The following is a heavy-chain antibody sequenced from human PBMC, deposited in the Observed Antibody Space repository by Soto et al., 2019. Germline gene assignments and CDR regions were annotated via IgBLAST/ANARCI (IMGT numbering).Heavy chain of an antibody. D-gene: IGHD2-8*01. J-gene: IGHJ4*02. V-gene: IGHV3-23*01. CDR2: ISGTGDTT. Sequence: GGSLRLSCAASEFTFTSYAMSWVRQAPGKGLEWVSTISGTGDTTYYTDSVEGRFTISRDNSKNTLFLQMNNLRTEDTAVYYCAKRPFSRADGAFDSWGQGTLVTVSS. CDR3: AKRPFSRADGAFDS. CDR1: EFTFTSYA.